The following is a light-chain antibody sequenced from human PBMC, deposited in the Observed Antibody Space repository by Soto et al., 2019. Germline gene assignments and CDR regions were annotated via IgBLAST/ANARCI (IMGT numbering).Light chain of an antibody. CDR3: CSYAGSSSYV. Sequence: QSALTQPHSVSGSPGQSVTISCTGTSSDIGGYNYVSWYQQHPGKAPKLMIYTVTKRPSGVPDRFSGSKSDNTASLTISGLQADDEADYYCCSYAGSSSYVFGTGTKVTVL. CDR1: SSDIGGYNY. V-gene: IGLV2-11*01. J-gene: IGLJ1*01. CDR2: TVT.